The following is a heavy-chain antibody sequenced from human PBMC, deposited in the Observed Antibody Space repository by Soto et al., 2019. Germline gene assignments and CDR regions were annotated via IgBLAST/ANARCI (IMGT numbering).Heavy chain of an antibody. Sequence: PSETLSLTCTVSGGSVSSGDYFWSWLRQSPGKRLEWIAYIYYSGSTNYNPSLKSRATISVDTSKSQVSLTLTSMTAADAALYYCARSPNYYYYGFDFSGQVTAVTVSS. CDR3: ARSPNYYYYGFDF. CDR1: GGSVSSGDYF. D-gene: IGHD3-10*01. V-gene: IGHV4-61*08. J-gene: IGHJ6*02. CDR2: IYYSGST.